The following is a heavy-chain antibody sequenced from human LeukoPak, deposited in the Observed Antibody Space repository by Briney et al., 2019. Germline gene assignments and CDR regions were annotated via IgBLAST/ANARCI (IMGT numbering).Heavy chain of an antibody. CDR2: IYYSGST. D-gene: IGHD3-22*01. V-gene: IGHV4-59*01. Sequence: SETLSLTCTVSGVSISSYYWSWIRQPPGKGLEWIGYIYYSGSTNYNPSLKSRVTISVDTSKNQFSLKLSSVTAADTAVYYCARSDYYDSSGYYGYWGQGTLVTVSS. J-gene: IGHJ4*02. CDR1: GVSISSYY. CDR3: ARSDYYDSSGYYGY.